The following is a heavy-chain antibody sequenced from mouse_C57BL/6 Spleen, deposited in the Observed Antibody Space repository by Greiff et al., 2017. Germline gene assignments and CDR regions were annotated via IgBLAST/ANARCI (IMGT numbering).Heavy chain of an antibody. V-gene: IGHV1-26*01. J-gene: IGHJ2*01. D-gene: IGHD2-2*01. CDR1: GYTFTDYY. Sequence: VQLQQSGPELVKPGASVKISCKASGYTFTDYYMNWVKQSHGKSLEWIGDINPNNGGTSYNQKLKGKATVTVDKSSSTAYMELRVLTSEDSAVYYCAGYPYFDYWGQGTTLTVSS. CDR3: AGYPYFDY. CDR2: INPNNGGT.